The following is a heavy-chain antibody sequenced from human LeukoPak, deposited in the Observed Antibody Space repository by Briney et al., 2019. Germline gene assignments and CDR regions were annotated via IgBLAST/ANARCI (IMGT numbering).Heavy chain of an antibody. CDR3: AKTREGGYSYGYDADY. V-gene: IGHV3-30*18. CDR1: GFTFSSYG. Sequence: GRSLRLSCAASGFTFSSYGMHWVRQAPGKGLEWVAVISYDGSNKYYADSVKGRFTISRDNSKNTLYLQMNSLRAGDTAVYYCAKTREGGYSYGYDADYWGQGTLVTVSS. CDR2: ISYDGSNK. D-gene: IGHD5-18*01. J-gene: IGHJ4*02.